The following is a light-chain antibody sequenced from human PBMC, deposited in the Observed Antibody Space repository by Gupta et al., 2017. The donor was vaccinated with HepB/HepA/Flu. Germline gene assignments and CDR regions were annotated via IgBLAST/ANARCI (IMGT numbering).Light chain of an antibody. CDR3: RKFSSEPIT. J-gene: IGKJ5*01. CDR2: GAA. CDR1: QSVSSSY. Sequence: IALPQSPGTLSLSPGDRVTPSCRASQSVSSSYLAWYQQKPGQATRLLIYGAANRATGIPDRSSGRGSGTDCTLTSSRLGPEDVAVYYCRKFSSEPITFGQGTRLEIK. V-gene: IGKV3-20*01.